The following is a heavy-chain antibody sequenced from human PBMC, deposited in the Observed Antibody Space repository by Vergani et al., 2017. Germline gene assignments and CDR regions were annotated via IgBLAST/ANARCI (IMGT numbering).Heavy chain of an antibody. V-gene: IGHV1-69*01. J-gene: IGHJ4*02. D-gene: IGHD2-2*01. CDR3: ARVLVAGVRVGYFDY. CDR1: GGPFSRYA. Sequence: QVQLVQSGAEVQKPGSSVKVSCKASGGPFSRYAISWVRQAPRQGLEWMGGIIPIFGTANYAQKFQGRVTMTADESTSTAYMELSSLRSEDTAVYYCARVLVAGVRVGYFDYWGQGTLVTVSS. CDR2: IIPIFGTA.